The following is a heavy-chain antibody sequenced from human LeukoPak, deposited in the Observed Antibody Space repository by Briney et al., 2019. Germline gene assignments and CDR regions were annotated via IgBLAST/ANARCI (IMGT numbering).Heavy chain of an antibody. V-gene: IGHV3-64D*06. CDR2: INNSGGST. CDR1: GFTFSSYS. J-gene: IGHJ4*02. Sequence: GGSLRLSCSASGFTFSSYSMDWVRQAPGKRPEYVSGINNSGGSTQYADSVKGRFTISRDNSKNTVYLQMSSLRPEDTAVYYCVKAKVGATFDSWGPGTLVTVSS. D-gene: IGHD1-26*01. CDR3: VKAKVGATFDS.